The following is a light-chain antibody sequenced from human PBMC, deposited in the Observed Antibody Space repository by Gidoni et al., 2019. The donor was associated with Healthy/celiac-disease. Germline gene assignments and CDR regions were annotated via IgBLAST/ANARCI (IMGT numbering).Light chain of an antibody. CDR3: QQYNSWGA. CDR1: QSISSW. CDR2: KAS. J-gene: IGKJ1*01. Sequence: DIQMTQSPSTLSASVGDRVTITCRASQSISSWLAWYKQKPGKAPKLLIYKASSLESGVPSRFSGSGSGTEFTLTISSLQPDDFATYYCQQYNSWGAFGQGTKVEIK. V-gene: IGKV1-5*03.